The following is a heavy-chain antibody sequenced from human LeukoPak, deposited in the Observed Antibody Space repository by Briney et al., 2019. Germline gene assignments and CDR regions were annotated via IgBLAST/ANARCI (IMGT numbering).Heavy chain of an antibody. CDR2: INRDGGET. J-gene: IGHJ4*02. CDR1: EFTFSSYW. Sequence: GGSLRLSCAASEFTFSSYWMTWVRQAPGKGLEWVANINRDGGETYYVDSVKGRFTISRDNAKNSLYLQMNSLRAEDTAVYYCARGGYFSTYWGQGTLVTVSS. D-gene: IGHD3-3*02. V-gene: IGHV3-7*05. CDR3: ARGGYFSTY.